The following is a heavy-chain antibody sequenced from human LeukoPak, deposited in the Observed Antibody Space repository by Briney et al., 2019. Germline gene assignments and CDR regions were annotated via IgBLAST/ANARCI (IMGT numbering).Heavy chain of an antibody. J-gene: IGHJ4*02. D-gene: IGHD3-3*01. CDR3: ARDGGDFWSGYFYFDY. Sequence: GASVKVSCKASGYTFNTYGITWVGQAPGQGLEWMGWISGYNGKTKYAQKLQGRVTMTTDTSPSTAYMELRSLRSDDTAVYYCARDGGDFWSGYFYFDYWGQGTLVTVSS. CDR2: ISGYNGKT. V-gene: IGHV1-18*01. CDR1: GYTFNTYG.